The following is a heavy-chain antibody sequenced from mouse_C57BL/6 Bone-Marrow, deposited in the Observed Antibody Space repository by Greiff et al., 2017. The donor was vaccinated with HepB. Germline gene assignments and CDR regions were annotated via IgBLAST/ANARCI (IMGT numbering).Heavy chain of an antibody. CDR1: GFTFSSYG. CDR3: ARVIMDY. J-gene: IGHJ4*01. CDR2: ISSGGSYT. V-gene: IGHV5-6*01. D-gene: IGHD2-2*01. Sequence: EVKLVESGGDLVKPGGSLKLSCAASGFTFSSYGMSWVRQTPDKRLEWVATISSGGSYTYYPDSVKGRFTISRDNAKNTLYLQMSSLKSEDTAMYYCARVIMDYWGQGTSVTVSS.